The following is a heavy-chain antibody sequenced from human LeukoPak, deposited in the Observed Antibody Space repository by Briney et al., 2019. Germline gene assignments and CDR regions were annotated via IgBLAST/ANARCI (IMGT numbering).Heavy chain of an antibody. V-gene: IGHV3-21*01. CDR2: ISSSSSYI. CDR3: ARAYLAVAGTFSTNY. Sequence: GGSLRLSCAASGFTFSGYSMNWVRQAPGKGLEWVSSISSSSSYIYYAGSVKGRFTISRDNAKNSLYLQMYSLRAEDTAVYYCARAYLAVAGTFSTNYWGQGTLVTVSS. CDR1: GFTFSGYS. D-gene: IGHD6-19*01. J-gene: IGHJ4*02.